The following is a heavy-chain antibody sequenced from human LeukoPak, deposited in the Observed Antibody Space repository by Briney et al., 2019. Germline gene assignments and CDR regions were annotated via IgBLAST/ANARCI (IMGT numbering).Heavy chain of an antibody. Sequence: SEALSLTCTVSGGSISSYYWSWIRQPPGKGLEWIGYIYYSGSTNYNPSLKSRVTISVDTSKNQFSLKLSSVTAADTAVYYCARDAGLSGGADYWGQGTLVTVSS. J-gene: IGHJ4*02. V-gene: IGHV4-59*12. CDR3: ARDAGLSGGADY. CDR1: GGSISSYY. CDR2: IYYSGST. D-gene: IGHD2-15*01.